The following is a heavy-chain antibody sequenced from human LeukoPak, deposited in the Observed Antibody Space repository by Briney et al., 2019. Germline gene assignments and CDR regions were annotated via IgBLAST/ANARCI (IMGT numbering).Heavy chain of an antibody. J-gene: IGHJ6*03. CDR3: ARDIWSSSWYPWTTYYYYYMDV. D-gene: IGHD6-13*01. V-gene: IGHV3-74*01. CDR2: IKSDGGDT. Sequence: GGSLRLSCAASGFSLSGYWMHWVRQAPGKGPVWVSCIKSDGGDTIYADSVKGRFTISRDNAKNSLYLQMNSLRAEDTALYYCARDIWSSSWYPWTTYYYYYMDVWGKGTTVTVSS. CDR1: GFSLSGYW.